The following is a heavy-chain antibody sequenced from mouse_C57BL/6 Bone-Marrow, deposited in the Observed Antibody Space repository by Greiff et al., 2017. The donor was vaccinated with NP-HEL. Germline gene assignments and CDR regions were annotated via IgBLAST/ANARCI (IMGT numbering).Heavy chain of an antibody. V-gene: IGHV5-2*01. CDR3: GRHDDGGFAY. CDR2: INRDGGST. J-gene: IGHJ3*01. CDR1: EYEFPSHD. D-gene: IGHD2-3*01. Sequence: EVKLMESGGGLVQPGASLKLSCESNEYEFPSHDMSWVRKTPEQRLELVAAINRDGGSTYYPDTMERRFIISRDNTKKTLYLQMSSLRSEDTAVYYCGRHDDGGFAYWGQGTLVTVSA.